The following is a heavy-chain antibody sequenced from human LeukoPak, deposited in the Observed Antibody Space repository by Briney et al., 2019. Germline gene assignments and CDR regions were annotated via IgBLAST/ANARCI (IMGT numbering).Heavy chain of an antibody. CDR2: INHSGST. J-gene: IGHJ5*02. V-gene: IGHV4-4*02. Sequence: PSETLSLTCAVSGGSISSSNWWSWVRQPPGKGLEWIGEINHSGSTNYNPSLKSRVTISVDTSKNQFSLKLSSVTAADTAVYYCARVRWGRDNWFDPWGQGTLVTVSS. CDR3: ARVRWGRDNWFDP. D-gene: IGHD3-16*01. CDR1: GGSISSSNW.